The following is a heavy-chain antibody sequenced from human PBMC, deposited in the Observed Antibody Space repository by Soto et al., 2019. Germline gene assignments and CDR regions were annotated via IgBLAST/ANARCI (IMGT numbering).Heavy chain of an antibody. CDR3: ARRSCSSTSCYYFQH. D-gene: IGHD2-2*01. CDR2: TRNKANSYTT. V-gene: IGHV3-72*01. J-gene: IGHJ1*01. Sequence: GGSLRLSCAASGFTFSDHYMDWVRQAPGKVLEWVGRTRNKANSYTTEYAASVKGRFTISRDDSKNSLYLQMNSLKTEDTAVYYCARRSCSSTSCYYFQHLGQGTLVNVSS. CDR1: GFTFSDHY.